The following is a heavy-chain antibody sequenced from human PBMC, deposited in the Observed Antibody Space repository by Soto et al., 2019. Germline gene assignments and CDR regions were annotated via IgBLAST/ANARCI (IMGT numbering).Heavy chain of an antibody. J-gene: IGHJ3*02. V-gene: IGHV1-2*04. Sequence: ASVKVSCKASGYTFTGYYMHWVRQAPGQGLEWMGWINPNSGGTNYAQKFQGWVTMTRDTSISTAYMELSRLRSDDTAVYYCARDRAYCGGDCYSSAFDIWGQGTMVTVSS. D-gene: IGHD2-21*02. CDR3: ARDRAYCGGDCYSSAFDI. CDR1: GYTFTGYY. CDR2: INPNSGGT.